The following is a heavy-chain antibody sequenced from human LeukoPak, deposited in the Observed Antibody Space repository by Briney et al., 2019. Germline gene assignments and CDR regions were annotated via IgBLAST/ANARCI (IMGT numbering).Heavy chain of an antibody. CDR1: GFTFSAYG. V-gene: IGHV3-23*01. Sequence: GGSLRLSCAASGFTFSAYGMTWVRQAPGKGLEWVSHISDRGDNTYYADPVQGRFTISRDNSKNTLYLQMNSLRAEDTAVYYCAKPARVGAVDYWGQGTLVTVSS. J-gene: IGHJ4*02. CDR3: AKPARVGAVDY. D-gene: IGHD6-13*01. CDR2: ISDRGDNT.